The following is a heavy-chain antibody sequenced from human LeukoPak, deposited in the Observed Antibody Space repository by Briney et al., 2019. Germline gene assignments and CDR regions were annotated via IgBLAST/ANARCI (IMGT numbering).Heavy chain of an antibody. V-gene: IGHV5-51*01. J-gene: IGHJ4*02. Sequence: GESLQISCKCSGYSFTNYWIGWVRQMPGKGLEWMGIIYPGDSDTRYSPSFQGQVTISADKSISTAYLQWSSLKASDTAMYYCARHRSEYFDSLDYWGQGTLVTVSS. D-gene: IGHD3-9*01. CDR2: IYPGDSDT. CDR3: ARHRSEYFDSLDY. CDR1: GYSFTNYW.